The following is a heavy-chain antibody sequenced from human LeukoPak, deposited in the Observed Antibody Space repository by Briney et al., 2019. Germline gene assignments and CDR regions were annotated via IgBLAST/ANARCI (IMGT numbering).Heavy chain of an antibody. J-gene: IGHJ5*02. Sequence: GGSLRLSCAASGFTFSTYWMHWVRQAPGKGLVWVSRINSDGSSTNYADSVKGRFTISRDNAKNTLYLQVNSLRAEDTAVYYCARAGIVATTNNWFDPWGQGILVTVSS. D-gene: IGHD5-12*01. CDR2: INSDGSST. CDR1: GFTFSTYW. CDR3: ARAGIVATTNNWFDP. V-gene: IGHV3-74*01.